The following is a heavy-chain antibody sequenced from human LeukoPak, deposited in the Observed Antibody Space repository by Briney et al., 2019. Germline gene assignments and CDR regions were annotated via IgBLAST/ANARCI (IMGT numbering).Heavy chain of an antibody. J-gene: IGHJ4*02. CDR2: INHSGST. V-gene: IGHV4-39*07. CDR3: ARGFGGASGY. CDR1: GGSISSSNYY. D-gene: IGHD3-10*01. Sequence: PSEILSLTCTVSGGSISSSNYYWGWIRQPPGKGLEWIGEINHSGSTNYNPSLKSRVTISVDTSKNQFSLKLSSVTAADTAVYYCARGFGGASGYWGQGTLVTVSS.